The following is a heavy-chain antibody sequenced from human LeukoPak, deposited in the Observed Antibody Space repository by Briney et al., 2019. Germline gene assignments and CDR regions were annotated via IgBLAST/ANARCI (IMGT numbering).Heavy chain of an antibody. CDR2: IYGGGST. CDR1: GLGVSSNF. Sequence: PGGSLRLSCAATGLGVSSNFMSWVRQAPGKGLEWVSVIYGGGSTYYADSAKGRFTISRDTPKNTLYLQTNSLRVEDTAVYYCASWPVGWYGEDSWGQGTLVTVSS. J-gene: IGHJ4*02. CDR3: ASWPVGWYGEDS. D-gene: IGHD6-19*01. V-gene: IGHV3-53*01.